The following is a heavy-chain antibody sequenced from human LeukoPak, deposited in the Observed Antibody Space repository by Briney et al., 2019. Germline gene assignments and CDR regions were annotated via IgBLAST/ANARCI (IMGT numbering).Heavy chain of an antibody. D-gene: IGHD5-18*01. CDR2: IYTSGST. CDR1: GGSISSGSYY. J-gene: IGHJ4*02. Sequence: SQTLSLTCTVSGGSISSGSYYWSWIRQPAGXXXXWIGRIYTSGSTNYNPSLKSRVTISVDTSKNQFSLKLSSVTAADTAVYYCARGGYSYGDDYWGQGTLVTVSS. V-gene: IGHV4-61*02. CDR3: ARGGYSYGDDY.